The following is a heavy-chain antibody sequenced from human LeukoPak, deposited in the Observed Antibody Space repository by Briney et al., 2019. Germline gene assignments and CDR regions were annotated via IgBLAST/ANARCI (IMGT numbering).Heavy chain of an antibody. V-gene: IGHV3-21*01. CDR2: ITSSGRYI. J-gene: IGHJ6*04. CDR1: GFTFSSYS. D-gene: IGHD3-10*02. Sequence: GGSLRLSCAASGFTFSSYSMNWVRQAPGKGVEWVSSITSSGRYIYYADSVKGRFTISRDNAKNTLYLQMNSLRAEDTAVYYCAELGITMIGGVWGKGTTVTISS. CDR3: AELGITMIGGV.